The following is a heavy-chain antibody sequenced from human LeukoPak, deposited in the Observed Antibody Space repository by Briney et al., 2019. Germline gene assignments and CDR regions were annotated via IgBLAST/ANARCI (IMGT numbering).Heavy chain of an antibody. CDR2: IYYSGST. Sequence: SETLSLTCTVSGGSISSYYWSWIRQPPGRGLEWIGYIYYSGSTNYNPSLKSGVTISVDTSKNQFSLKLSSVTAADTAVYYCARLLAAAAGTSQFWFDPWGQGTLVTVSS. V-gene: IGHV4-59*08. CDR1: GGSISSYY. CDR3: ARLLAAAAGTSQFWFDP. J-gene: IGHJ5*02. D-gene: IGHD6-13*01.